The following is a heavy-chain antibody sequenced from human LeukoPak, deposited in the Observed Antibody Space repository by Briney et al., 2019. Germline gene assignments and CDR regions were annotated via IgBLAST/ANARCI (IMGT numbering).Heavy chain of an antibody. Sequence: SETLSLTCSVSGGSISSHYWSWIRQPAGKGLEWIGRVHVTRGTNYNPSLKSRVTISVDTSKNQFSLKLSSVTAADTAVYYCARDPIRRVKRFPRATLDYWGQGTLVTVSS. V-gene: IGHV4-4*07. J-gene: IGHJ4*02. CDR2: VHVTRGT. CDR3: ARDPIRRVKRFPRATLDY. CDR1: GGSISSHY. D-gene: IGHD3-3*01.